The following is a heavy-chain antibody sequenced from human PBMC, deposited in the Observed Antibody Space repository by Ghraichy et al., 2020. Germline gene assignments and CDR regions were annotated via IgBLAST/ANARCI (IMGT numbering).Heavy chain of an antibody. CDR1: GFSFSSDW. J-gene: IGHJ4*02. CDR3: ARQGSGSNYYFDS. V-gene: IGHV3-7*01. D-gene: IGHD6-19*01. Sequence: GGSLRLSCAASGFSFSSDWLSWVRQVPGKGLEWVANIKHDGSEKKYVDSVKGRFTISRDNAKSSLYLQMNSLRVEDTALYYCARQGSGSNYYFDSWGQGTLVTVSS. CDR2: IKHDGSEK.